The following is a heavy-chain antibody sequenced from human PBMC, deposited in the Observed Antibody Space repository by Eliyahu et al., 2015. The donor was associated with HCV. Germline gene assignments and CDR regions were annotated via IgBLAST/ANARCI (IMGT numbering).Heavy chain of an antibody. CDR1: GFTFSSYS. CDR2: ISSSSSYI. J-gene: IGHJ3*02. Sequence: EVQLVESGGGLVKPGGSLRLSCAASGFTFSSYSXNWVRQAPGKGLEGVSSISSSSSYIYYADSVKGRFTISRDNAKNSLYLQMNSLRAEDTAVYYCARDRASLTLRFLEWLPDAFDIWGQGTMVTVSS. CDR3: ARDRASLTLRFLEWLPDAFDI. V-gene: IGHV3-21*01. D-gene: IGHD3-3*01.